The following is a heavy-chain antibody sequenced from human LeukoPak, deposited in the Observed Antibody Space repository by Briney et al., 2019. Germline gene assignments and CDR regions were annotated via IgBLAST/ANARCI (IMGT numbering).Heavy chain of an antibody. CDR2: IKQDGGEK. D-gene: IGHD3-10*01. CDR1: GFTFSNYW. J-gene: IGHJ4*02. CDR3: ARAFGELSAHYFDH. Sequence: GGSLRLSCAASGFTFSNYWMSWVRQAPGRGLEWVANIKQDGGEKYYVDSVKGRITLSRDNVKNSLYLQMNSLRAEDTAVYYCARAFGELSAHYFDHWGQGTLVTVSS. V-gene: IGHV3-7*04.